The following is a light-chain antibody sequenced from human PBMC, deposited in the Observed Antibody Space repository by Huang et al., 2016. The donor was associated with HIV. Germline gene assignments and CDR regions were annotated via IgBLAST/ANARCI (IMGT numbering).Light chain of an antibody. Sequence: EIVLTQSPGTLSLSPGERATLSCRASQSVSSSSLAWYQQKPGQAPRLLIYGASSRATGFPDRFSGSGSGTDFTLTISRLEPEDFAVYYCQQYGSLPQTFGQGTKVEIK. CDR3: QQYGSLPQT. CDR1: QSVSSSS. J-gene: IGKJ1*01. V-gene: IGKV3-20*01. CDR2: GAS.